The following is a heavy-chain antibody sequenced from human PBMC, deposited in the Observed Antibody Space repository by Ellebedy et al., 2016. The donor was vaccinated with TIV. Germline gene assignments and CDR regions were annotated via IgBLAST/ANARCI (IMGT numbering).Heavy chain of an antibody. D-gene: IGHD2-2*02. CDR2: ISAYNGNT. J-gene: IGHJ5*02. CDR1: GYTFTSYY. Sequence: ASVKVSXKASGYTFTSYYMHWVRQAPGQGLEWMGWISAYNGNTNYAQKLQGRVTMTTDTSTSTAYMELRSLRSDDTAVYYCARDRKVYVPGYQLLYANWFDPWGQGTLVTVSS. CDR3: ARDRKVYVPGYQLLYANWFDP. V-gene: IGHV1-18*04.